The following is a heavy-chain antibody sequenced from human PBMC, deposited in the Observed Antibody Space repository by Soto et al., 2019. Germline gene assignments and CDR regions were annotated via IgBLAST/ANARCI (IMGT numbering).Heavy chain of an antibody. CDR2: FDPEDGET. CDR1: GYTLTELS. CDR3: ATLITMVRGDNVDY. V-gene: IGHV1-24*01. Sequence: GASVKVSCKVSGYTLTELSMHWVRQAPGKGLEWMGGFDPEDGETIYAQKFQGRVTMTEDTSTDTAYMELSSLRSEDTAVYYCATLITMVRGDNVDYWGQGTLVTVSS. D-gene: IGHD3-10*01. J-gene: IGHJ4*02.